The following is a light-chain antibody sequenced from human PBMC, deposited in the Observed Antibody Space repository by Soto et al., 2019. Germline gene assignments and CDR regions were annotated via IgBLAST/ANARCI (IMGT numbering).Light chain of an antibody. Sequence: EIVLTQSAGTLSLSPGERATLSCRASQSVNNVYLAWYQQKPGQAPRLLIYDVSSRATGIPDRFSGSGSGTDFTLTITRLEPEDFAVYYCQQSGTSPRTFGQGTKLEIK. CDR2: DVS. V-gene: IGKV3-20*01. CDR3: QQSGTSPRT. CDR1: QSVNNVY. J-gene: IGKJ2*01.